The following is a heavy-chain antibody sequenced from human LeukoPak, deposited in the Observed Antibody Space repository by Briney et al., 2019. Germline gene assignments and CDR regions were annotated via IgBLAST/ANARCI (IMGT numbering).Heavy chain of an antibody. J-gene: IGHJ4*02. CDR1: GGSLSSGGYY. V-gene: IGHV4-31*03. CDR3: ARIKFWNGYYDY. D-gene: IGHD3-3*01. Sequence: SETLSLTCTVSGGSLSSGGYYWSWIRQRPGKGLEWIGYVYYSGNTYYNPSLKSRVTISIDTSKNQFSLTLNSVTAEDTAVYYCARIKFWNGYYDYWGQGTQVTVSS. CDR2: VYYSGNT.